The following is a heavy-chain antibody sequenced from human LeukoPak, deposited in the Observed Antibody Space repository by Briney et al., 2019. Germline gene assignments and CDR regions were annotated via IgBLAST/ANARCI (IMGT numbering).Heavy chain of an antibody. CDR3: VKDQGYSSRWSYAMDV. D-gene: IGHD6-13*01. J-gene: IGHJ6*04. CDR2: ISSNVGST. CDR1: GFTFSSYA. Sequence: GGSLRLSCPASGFTFSSYAMHWGRQAPGKGLEYVSGISSNVGSTYYADSVKGRFTISKDNSKNTLYLQLSSLRAEDTAVYYCVKDQGYSSRWSYAMDVWGKGPTVIVSS. V-gene: IGHV3-64D*06.